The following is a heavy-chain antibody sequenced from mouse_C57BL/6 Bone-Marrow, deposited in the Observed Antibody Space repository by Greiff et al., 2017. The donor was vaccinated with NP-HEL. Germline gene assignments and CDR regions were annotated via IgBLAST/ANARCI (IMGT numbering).Heavy chain of an antibody. CDR3: ARSYYGNPFDD. CDR2: INYDGSST. Sequence: EVKLMESEGGLVQPGSSMKLSCTASGFTFSDYYMAWVRQVPEKGLEWVANINYDGSSTYYLDSLKSRFIISRDNAKNILYLQMSSLKSEDTATYYCARSYYGNPFDDWGQGTTLTVSS. J-gene: IGHJ2*01. CDR1: GFTFSDYY. V-gene: IGHV5-16*01. D-gene: IGHD2-10*01.